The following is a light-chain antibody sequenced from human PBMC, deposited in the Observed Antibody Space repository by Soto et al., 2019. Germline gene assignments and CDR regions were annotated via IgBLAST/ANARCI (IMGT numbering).Light chain of an antibody. CDR2: DVS. CDR3: QQRRSWPET. J-gene: IGKJ5*01. V-gene: IGKV3-11*01. Sequence: IVLTQSPDTLSLSQGETATLSCRASQTVLHNYLAWHQQKPGQTPRLLVYDVSNRAAGIPTRFSGGGSGTDFTPTISSLEPEDFAVYYCQQRRSWPETFGQGTRLDIK. CDR1: QTVLHNY.